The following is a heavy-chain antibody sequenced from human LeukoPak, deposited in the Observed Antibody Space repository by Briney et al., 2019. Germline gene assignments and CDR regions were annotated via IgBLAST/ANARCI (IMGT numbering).Heavy chain of an antibody. CDR1: GYTFTGYY. V-gene: IGHV1-2*02. D-gene: IGHD1-26*01. Sequence: ASVKVSFKASGYTFTGYYMHWVRQAPGQGLEWMGWINPNSGGTNYAQKFQGRVTMTRDTSISTAYMELSRLRSDDTAVYYCARVVGATTIFDYWGQGTLVTVSS. CDR2: INPNSGGT. CDR3: ARVVGATTIFDY. J-gene: IGHJ4*02.